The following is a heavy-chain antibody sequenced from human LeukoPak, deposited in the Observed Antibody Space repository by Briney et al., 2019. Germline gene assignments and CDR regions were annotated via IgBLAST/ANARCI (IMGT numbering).Heavy chain of an antibody. CDR3: ARLRGYSYGYGDY. D-gene: IGHD5-18*01. J-gene: IGHJ4*02. CDR1: GFTFSSYS. V-gene: IGHV3-48*04. Sequence: GGSLRLSCAASGFTFSSYSMNWVRQAPGKGLEWVSYISSSGNTIDYADSVKGRLTISRDNAKNSLYLQMVSLRAEDTAVYYCARLRGYSYGYGDYWGQGTLVNVSS. CDR2: ISSSGNTI.